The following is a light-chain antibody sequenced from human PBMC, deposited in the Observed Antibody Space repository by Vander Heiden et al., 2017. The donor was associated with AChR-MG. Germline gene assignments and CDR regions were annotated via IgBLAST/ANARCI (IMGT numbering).Light chain of an antibody. CDR3: QAWESSTAVV. J-gene: IGLJ2*01. V-gene: IGLV3-1*01. Sequence: SYELTQPPSVSVSPGQTASITCSGDKLGDKYACWYQQKPGQPPVLVIYQDSKRPSGIPERFSGSNSGNTATLTISGTQAMDEADYYCQAWESSTAVVFGGGTKLTVL. CDR2: QDS. CDR1: KLGDKY.